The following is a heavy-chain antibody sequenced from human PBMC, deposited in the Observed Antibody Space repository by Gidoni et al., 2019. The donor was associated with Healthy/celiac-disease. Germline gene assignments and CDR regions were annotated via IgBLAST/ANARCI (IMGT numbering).Heavy chain of an antibody. CDR1: GGTFSSYA. V-gene: IGHV1-69*06. CDR2: IIPILGTA. Sequence: QVQPVQSGAEVKKPGSSVKVSCRASGGTFSSYAISWVRQAPGQGLEWMGGIIPILGTANYAQKFQGRVTITADKSTSTAYMGLSSLRSEDTAVYYCARRYYDSSGYYSYYYMDVWGKGTTVTVSS. J-gene: IGHJ6*03. CDR3: ARRYYDSSGYYSYYYMDV. D-gene: IGHD3-22*01.